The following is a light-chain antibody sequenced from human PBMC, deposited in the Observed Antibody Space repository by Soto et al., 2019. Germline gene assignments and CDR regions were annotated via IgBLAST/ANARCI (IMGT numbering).Light chain of an antibody. V-gene: IGKV3-11*01. CDR1: QSVSNY. Sequence: DIVLTKSLATVSFSTVEGATLSCRASQSVSNYLAWYQQKPGQAPRLLIFDASKRATGIPARFSGSGSGTDFTLTIRSLDPEDVAVYYCQQDRSPCQIICGQGTRLEIK. CDR3: QQDRSPCQII. J-gene: IGKJ5*01. CDR2: DAS.